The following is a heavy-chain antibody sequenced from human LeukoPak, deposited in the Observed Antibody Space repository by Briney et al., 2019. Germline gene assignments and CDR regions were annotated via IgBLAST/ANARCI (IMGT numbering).Heavy chain of an antibody. D-gene: IGHD3-9*01. V-gene: IGHV4-59*01. Sequence: SETLSLTCTVSGGSISSYYWSWIRQPPGKGLEWIGYIYYSGSTNYSPSLKSRVTISVDTSKNQFSLKLSSVTAADTAVYYCARGQYYDILTGYYFDYWGQGTLVTVSS. J-gene: IGHJ4*02. CDR3: ARGQYYDILTGYYFDY. CDR2: IYYSGST. CDR1: GGSISSYY.